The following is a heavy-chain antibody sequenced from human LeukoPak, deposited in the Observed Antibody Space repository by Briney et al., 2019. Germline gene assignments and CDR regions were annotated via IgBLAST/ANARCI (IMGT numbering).Heavy chain of an antibody. Sequence: GGSLRLSCAASGFTFSNYWMSWVRQAPGKGLERVANIKPDGSEKYYVDSVKGRFTISRDNAKNSLYLQINSLRAEDTAVFYCATGYCTSTTCYRSRFDYWGQGTLVTVSS. CDR1: GFTFSNYW. CDR2: IKPDGSEK. CDR3: ATGYCTSTTCYRSRFDY. V-gene: IGHV3-7*01. J-gene: IGHJ4*02. D-gene: IGHD2-2*01.